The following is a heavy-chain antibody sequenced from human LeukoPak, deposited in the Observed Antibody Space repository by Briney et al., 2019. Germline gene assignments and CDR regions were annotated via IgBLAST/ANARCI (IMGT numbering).Heavy chain of an antibody. V-gene: IGHV3-23*01. Sequence: GGSLRLSCAGSGFTFSGYAMSWVRQAPGKGLEWVSAISDTGATTYDADSVKGRFTISRDNSRSTLYLQMNSLRAEDTALYYCAKDTSIGRYCTNGVCSPFDYWGQGTLVTVSS. CDR3: AKDTSIGRYCTNGVCSPFDY. CDR2: ISDTGATT. J-gene: IGHJ4*02. CDR1: GFTFSGYA. D-gene: IGHD2-8*01.